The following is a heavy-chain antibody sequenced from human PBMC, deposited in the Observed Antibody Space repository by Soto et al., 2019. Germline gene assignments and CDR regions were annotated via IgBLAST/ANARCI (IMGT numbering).Heavy chain of an antibody. J-gene: IGHJ4*02. D-gene: IGHD3-9*01. CDR1: GGSISSSSYY. CDR3: ASTSGDYDILTGYYPKCFDY. V-gene: IGHV4-39*01. CDR2: IYYSGST. Sequence: QLQLQESGPGLVKPSETLSLTCTVSGGSISSSSYYWGWIRQPPGKGLEWIGSIYYSGSTYYNPSLKSRVTISADTSKNQFSLKLSSVTAADTAVYYCASTSGDYDILTGYYPKCFDYWGQGTLVTVSS.